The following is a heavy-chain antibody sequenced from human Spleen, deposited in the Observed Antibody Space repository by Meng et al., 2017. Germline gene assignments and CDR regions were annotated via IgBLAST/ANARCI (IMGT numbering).Heavy chain of an antibody. CDR3: AKDVRGLWFGEIDH. Sequence: GESLKISCADSGFTVSRNYMGWVRQAPGKGLEWVSVIYSGCYTYYGDSVKGRFTISRDNSRNTLYLKMHSLRAEDTAIYYCAKDVRGLWFGEIDHWGQGTLVAVSS. CDR1: GFTVSRNY. V-gene: IGHV3-53*01. D-gene: IGHD3-10*01. J-gene: IGHJ4*02. CDR2: IYSGCYT.